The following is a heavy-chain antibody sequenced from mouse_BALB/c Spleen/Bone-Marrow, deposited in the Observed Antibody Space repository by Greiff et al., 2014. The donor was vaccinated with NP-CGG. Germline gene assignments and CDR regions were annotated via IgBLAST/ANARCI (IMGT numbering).Heavy chain of an antibody. D-gene: IGHD2-14*01. J-gene: IGHJ2*01. V-gene: IGHV5-17*02. CDR1: GFTFSSFG. Sequence: DVHLVESGGGLVQPGGSRKLSCAASGFTFSSFGMHWVRQAPEKGLEWVAYISSGSSTIYYADTVKGRFTISRDNPKNTLFLQMTSLWSEDTAMYYCARDVPLYDVGYFDYWGQGTTLTVSS. CDR3: ARDVPLYDVGYFDY. CDR2: ISSGSSTI.